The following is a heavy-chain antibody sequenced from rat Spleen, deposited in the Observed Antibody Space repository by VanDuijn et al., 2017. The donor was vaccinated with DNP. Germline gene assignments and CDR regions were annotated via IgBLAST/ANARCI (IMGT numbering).Heavy chain of an antibody. CDR3: TTNANWELSNY. CDR2: INYDGDST. CDR1: GFIFSDYY. D-gene: IGHD5-1*01. V-gene: IGHV5-20*01. Sequence: EVQLVESGGGLVQPGRSLKLSCAASGFIFSDYYMAWVRQAPTKGLEWVASINYDGDSTDYRDSVKGRFTISRDNAKSSLYLQMDSLRSEDTATYYWTTNANWELSNYWGQGVMVTVSS. J-gene: IGHJ2*01.